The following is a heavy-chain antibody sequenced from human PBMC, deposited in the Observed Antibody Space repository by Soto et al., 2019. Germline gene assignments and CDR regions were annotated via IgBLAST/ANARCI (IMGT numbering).Heavy chain of an antibody. D-gene: IGHD3-9*01. Sequence: QVQLVQSGAEGKKPGASVKVSCKASGYTFTSYGISWVRQAPGQGLESMRWISAYNGNTNYAQKLQGRVTMTTDTSTRTAYMEVKRLRSDDTAVYYCAAHGVIRYFDWLPDYYYGMDVWGQGTTVTVSS. CDR1: GYTFTSYG. J-gene: IGHJ6*02. CDR3: AAHGVIRYFDWLPDYYYGMDV. CDR2: ISAYNGNT. V-gene: IGHV1-18*01.